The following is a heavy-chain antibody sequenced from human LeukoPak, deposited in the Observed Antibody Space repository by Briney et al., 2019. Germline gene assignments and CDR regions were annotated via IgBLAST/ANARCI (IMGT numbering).Heavy chain of an antibody. CDR2: IYYSGST. V-gene: IGHV4-31*03. Sequence: SETLSLTCTVSGGSISSGGYYWSWIRQHPGKGLEWIGYIYYSGSTYYNPSLKSRVTISVDTSKNQFSLKLSSVTAADTAVYYCARWRAYDSSGYGYYFDYWGQGTLVTVSS. CDR3: ARWRAYDSSGYGYYFDY. CDR1: GGSISSGGYY. J-gene: IGHJ4*02. D-gene: IGHD3-22*01.